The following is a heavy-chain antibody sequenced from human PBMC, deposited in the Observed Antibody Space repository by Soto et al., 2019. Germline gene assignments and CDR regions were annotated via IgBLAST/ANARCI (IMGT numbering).Heavy chain of an antibody. Sequence: EVQLVESEGGLVQPGGSLRLSCAASGFTFSYYWMHWVRQAPGQGLVWVSRIHSDGSSTTYADSVKGRFTISRDNAKNTLYLQMNSLRAEYTAPFYCARADRGAVDLWGQGTMVTVS. D-gene: IGHD3-22*01. J-gene: IGHJ3*01. CDR1: GFTFSYYW. CDR3: ARADRGAVDL. V-gene: IGHV3-74*01. CDR2: IHSDGSST.